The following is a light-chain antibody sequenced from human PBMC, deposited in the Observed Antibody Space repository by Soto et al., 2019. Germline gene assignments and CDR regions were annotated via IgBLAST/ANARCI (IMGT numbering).Light chain of an antibody. V-gene: IGLV1-44*01. CDR1: SSSIGSNP. CDR3: ATWDDSLNGRV. Sequence: QSALTQSPSASGTPGQRVTISCSGSSSSIGSNPVNWYQQLPGTAPKLLIHSNNQRPSGVPDRFSGSKSGTSASLAISGLQTEDEADYYCATWDDSLNGRVFGGGTKLTVL. CDR2: SNN. J-gene: IGLJ2*01.